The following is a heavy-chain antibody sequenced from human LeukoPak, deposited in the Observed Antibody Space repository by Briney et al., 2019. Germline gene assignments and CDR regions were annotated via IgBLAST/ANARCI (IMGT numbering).Heavy chain of an antibody. D-gene: IGHD1-7*01. Sequence: GGSLRLSCAASGFTVSNTYMSWVRQAPATGLQWVSIIYSGGNKYYADSVKGRFTISRDNSKNTLYLQMNSLRAEDTAVYYCAREYNWNYGSYFDYWGQGTLVTVSP. CDR2: IYSGGNK. CDR3: AREYNWNYGSYFDY. V-gene: IGHV3-66*01. CDR1: GFTVSNTY. J-gene: IGHJ4*02.